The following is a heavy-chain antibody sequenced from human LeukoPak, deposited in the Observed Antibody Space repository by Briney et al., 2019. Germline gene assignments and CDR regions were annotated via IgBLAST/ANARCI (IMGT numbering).Heavy chain of an antibody. CDR2: VDWDDDK. D-gene: IGHD2-15*01. CDR1: GFSLGTSGMC. J-gene: IGHJ4*02. CDR3: ARRYCSGGSCYSEYDYFDY. V-gene: IGHV2-70*11. Sequence: SGPTLVNPTQTLTLTCTFSGFSLGTSGMCVSWIRQPPGKALEWLARVDWDDDKYYSASLKTRLTISRDTSKNQVVLTMTNMDPVDTARYYCARRYCSGGSCYSEYDYFDYWGQGTLVTVSS.